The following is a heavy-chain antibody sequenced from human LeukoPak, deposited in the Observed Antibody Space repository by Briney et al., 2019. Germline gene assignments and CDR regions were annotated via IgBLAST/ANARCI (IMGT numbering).Heavy chain of an antibody. D-gene: IGHD3-22*01. CDR1: GFTFSSYW. CDR3: ARDYPYYYDGMWYCDY. Sequence: GGSLRLSCAASGFTFSSYWMSWVRQAPGKGLEWVANIKEDGSEKYFVDSVKGRFTISRDNAKNSLYLQMNSLRAEDTAVYYCARDYPYYYDGMWYCDYWGQGTLVSVSS. V-gene: IGHV3-7*01. J-gene: IGHJ4*02. CDR2: IKEDGSEK.